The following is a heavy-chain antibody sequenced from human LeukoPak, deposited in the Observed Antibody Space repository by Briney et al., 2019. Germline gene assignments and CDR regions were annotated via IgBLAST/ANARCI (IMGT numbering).Heavy chain of an antibody. J-gene: IGHJ4*02. CDR3: ARDFRDYRDYVAYFDS. D-gene: IGHD4-17*01. CDR1: GFTFSSYG. Sequence: GSLRLFCAASGFTFSSYGMHWVSQAPGKGLEWVAVIWYDGSNKYYADSVKGRFTISRDNSKNTLYLQMNSLKVEDTAVYYCARDFRDYRDYVAYFDSWGQGTLVTVSS. CDR2: IWYDGSNK. V-gene: IGHV3-33*01.